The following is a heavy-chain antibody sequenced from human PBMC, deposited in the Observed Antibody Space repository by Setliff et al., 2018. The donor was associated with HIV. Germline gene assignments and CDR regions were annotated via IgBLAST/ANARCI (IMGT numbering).Heavy chain of an antibody. CDR2: INPSSGST. CDR1: GYTFTSYG. D-gene: IGHD3-22*01. J-gene: IGHJ4*02. V-gene: IGHV1-2*02. Sequence: ASVKVSCKASGYTFTSYGISWVRQAPGQGLEWMGWINPSSGSTTYAQKFQGRVTMTGDTSISTAYMELSRLRSDDTAVYYCARDFTYDYDSSGPGWGQGTLVTVSS. CDR3: ARDFTYDYDSSGPG.